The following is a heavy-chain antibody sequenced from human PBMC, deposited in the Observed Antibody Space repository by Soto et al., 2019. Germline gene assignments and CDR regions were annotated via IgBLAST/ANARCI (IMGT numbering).Heavy chain of an antibody. CDR2: IKSKPAGGTT. CDR3: STGGYYFDY. Sequence: GGSLRLSCEASGFTFSNAWMNWVRQAPGKGLEWVGRIKSKPAGGTTDYAAPVKGRFTISRDDSKNTVYVQMNGLKTEDTALYYCSTGGYYFDYWGQGTLVTVSS. CDR1: GFTFSNAW. V-gene: IGHV3-15*01. D-gene: IGHD3-10*01. J-gene: IGHJ4*02.